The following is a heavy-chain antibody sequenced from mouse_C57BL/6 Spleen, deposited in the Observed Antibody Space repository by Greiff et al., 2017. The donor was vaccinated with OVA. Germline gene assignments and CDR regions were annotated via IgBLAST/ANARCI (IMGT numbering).Heavy chain of an antibody. CDR2: ISYDGSN. D-gene: IGHD3-2*02. V-gene: IGHV3-6*01. CDR1: GYSITSGYY. CDR3: AREDSGYDFDY. Sequence: EVKLQESGPGLVKPSQSLSLTCSVTGYSITSGYYWNWIRQFPGNKLEWMGYISYDGSNNYNPSLKNRISITRDTSMNQFFLKLNSVTTEDTATYYCAREDSGYDFDYWGQGTTLTVSS. J-gene: IGHJ2*01.